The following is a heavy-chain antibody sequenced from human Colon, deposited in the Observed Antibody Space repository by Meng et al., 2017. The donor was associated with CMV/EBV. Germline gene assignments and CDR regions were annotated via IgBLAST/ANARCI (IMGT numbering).Heavy chain of an antibody. Sequence: GESLKISCAASGFSFSTSSMHWVRQAPGKGLEYVSAISSDGRNKYYADSLKGRVTISRDNSKNTLYLEMGSLRPEDTAVYYCARDPVGGAWIHDAFDIWGQGTMVTVSS. J-gene: IGHJ3*02. CDR3: ARDPVGGAWIHDAFDI. CDR2: ISSDGRNK. CDR1: GFSFSTSS. D-gene: IGHD3-16*01. V-gene: IGHV3-64*02.